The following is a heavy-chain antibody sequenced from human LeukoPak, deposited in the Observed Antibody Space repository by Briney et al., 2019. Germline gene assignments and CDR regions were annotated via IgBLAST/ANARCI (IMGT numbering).Heavy chain of an antibody. Sequence: GGSLRLSCAASGFTFSSYAMSWVRQAPGKGLEWVSAISGSGGSTYYADSVKGRFTISRDNSKNTLYLQMNSLRAEDTAVYYCAKANGAIFGVAGYFDYWGQGTLITVSS. CDR3: AKANGAIFGVAGYFDY. V-gene: IGHV3-23*01. J-gene: IGHJ4*02. CDR1: GFTFSSYA. D-gene: IGHD3-3*02. CDR2: ISGSGGST.